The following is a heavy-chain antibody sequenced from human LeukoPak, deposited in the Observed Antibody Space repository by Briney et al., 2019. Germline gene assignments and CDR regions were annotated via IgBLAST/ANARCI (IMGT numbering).Heavy chain of an antibody. CDR1: GYTFTGSY. J-gene: IGHJ4*02. CDR3: ERKQGDY. CDR2: INPNSGGT. Sequence: ASVKVSCTASGYTFTGSYMHWVRQAPGQGLEWMGWINPNSGGTNYAQRFQGRVTMTRDTSISTAYMEMSRLTSDDTAMYYCERKQGDYWGQGTLVTVSS. V-gene: IGHV1-2*02.